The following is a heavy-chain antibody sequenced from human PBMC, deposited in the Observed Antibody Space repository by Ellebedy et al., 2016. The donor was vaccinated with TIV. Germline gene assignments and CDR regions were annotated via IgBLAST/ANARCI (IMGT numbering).Heavy chain of an antibody. V-gene: IGHV3-48*02. CDR1: GFTFSSYS. CDR2: ISSSSSTI. J-gene: IGHJ6*02. Sequence: GESLKISCAASGFTFSSYSMNWVRQAPGKGLEWVSYISSSSSTIYYAASVKGRFTISRDNAKNSLYLQMNSLRDEDTAVYYCASKGLGLVLSPTNYYGMDVWGQGTTVTVSS. D-gene: IGHD6-19*01. CDR3: ASKGLGLVLSPTNYYGMDV.